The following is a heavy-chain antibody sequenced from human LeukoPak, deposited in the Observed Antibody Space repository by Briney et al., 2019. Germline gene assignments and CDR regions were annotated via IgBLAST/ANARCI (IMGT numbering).Heavy chain of an antibody. CDR1: GYTFTSYG. J-gene: IGHJ4*02. D-gene: IGHD3-22*01. V-gene: IGHV1-18*01. CDR3: ARDSYYYDSSGYYPEYSFDY. Sequence: GASAMVSCKASGYTFTSYGVSWVRQAPGQGLEWMGWISASNGNTNCAQKLQGRVTMTTDTSTSTAYMELRSLRSDDTAVYYCARDSYYYDSSGYYPEYSFDYWGQGTLVTVSS. CDR2: ISASNGNT.